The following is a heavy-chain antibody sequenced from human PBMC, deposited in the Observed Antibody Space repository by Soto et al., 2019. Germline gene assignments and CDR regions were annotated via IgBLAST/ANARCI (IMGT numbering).Heavy chain of an antibody. CDR3: ARASRAVQYSYYGMDV. CDR1: GYTFTGYY. Sequence: ASVKVSCKASGYTFTGYYMHWVRQAPGQGLEWMGWINPNSGGTNYAQKFQGRVTMTRDTSISTAYMELSRLRSDDTAVYYCARASRAVQYSYYGMDVWGKGTTATVSS. D-gene: IGHD1-1*01. CDR2: INPNSGGT. J-gene: IGHJ6*04. V-gene: IGHV1-2*02.